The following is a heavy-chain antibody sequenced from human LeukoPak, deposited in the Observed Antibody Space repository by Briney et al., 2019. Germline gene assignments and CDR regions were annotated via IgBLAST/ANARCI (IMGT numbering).Heavy chain of an antibody. CDR1: GFTFSSYW. V-gene: IGHV3-7*01. D-gene: IGHD1-14*01. J-gene: IGHJ4*02. CDR2: IKQDGSEK. CDR3: ARSGPYRGGYYFDY. Sequence: PGGSLRLSCAASGFTFSSYWMSWVRQAPGKGLEWVANIKQDGSEKYYVDSVKGRFTISRDNAKNSLYLQMNSLRAEDTAVYYCARSGPYRGGYYFDYWGQGTLVTVSS.